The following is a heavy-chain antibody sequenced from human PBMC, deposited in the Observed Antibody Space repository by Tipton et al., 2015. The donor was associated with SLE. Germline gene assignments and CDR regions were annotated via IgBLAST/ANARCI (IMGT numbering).Heavy chain of an antibody. CDR3: ARGGAPFDY. V-gene: IGHV4-4*09. D-gene: IGHD3-16*01. CDR1: GDSINTYY. J-gene: IGHJ4*02. CDR2: IYSSGST. Sequence: TLSLTCTVSGDSINTYYWHWIRQPPGRGLEWIGYIYSSGSTSYNPSLRSRVTISIDTSNNQFSLRLNSVTAADTALYFCARGGAPFDYWGQGTLVTVSS.